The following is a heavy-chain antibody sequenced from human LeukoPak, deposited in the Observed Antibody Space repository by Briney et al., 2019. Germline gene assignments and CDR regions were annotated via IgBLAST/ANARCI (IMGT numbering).Heavy chain of an antibody. CDR1: GFTFSSYA. CDR3: ASTTTVPFDY. V-gene: IGHV3-30-3*01. Sequence: GGSLRLSCAASGFTFSSYAMHWVRQAPGKGLEWVAVISYDGSNKYYADSVKGRFTISRDNSKNTLYLQMNSLRAEDTAVYYCASTTTVPFDYWGQGTLVTVSS. CDR2: ISYDGSNK. D-gene: IGHD4-11*01. J-gene: IGHJ4*02.